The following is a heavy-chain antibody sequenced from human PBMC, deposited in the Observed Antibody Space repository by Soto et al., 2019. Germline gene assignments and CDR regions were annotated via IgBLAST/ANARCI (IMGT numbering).Heavy chain of an antibody. V-gene: IGHV3-23*01. CDR1: GFTFSSYA. CDR2: ISNSGGST. J-gene: IGHJ6*02. Sequence: GGSLRLSCAASGFTFSSYAMSWVRQAPGKGLEWVSGISNSGGSTYYADSVKGRFTISRDNSKTTRYLQMNSLRAEDTAVYYCAKGSVGQWLDSSGYYYGMDVWGQGTPVTVSS. CDR3: AKGSVGQWLDSSGYYYGMDV. D-gene: IGHD6-19*01.